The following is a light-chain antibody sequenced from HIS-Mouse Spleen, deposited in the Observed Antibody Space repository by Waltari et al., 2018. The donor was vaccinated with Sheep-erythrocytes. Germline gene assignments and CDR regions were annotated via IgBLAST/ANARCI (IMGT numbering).Light chain of an antibody. CDR2: EGS. V-gene: IGLV2-23*01. Sequence: QSALTQPASVSGSPGQSITIPCTGTSSDGGRYNLVSWYQQHPGKAPKLMIYEGSKRPSGVSNRFSGSKSGNTASLTISGLQAEDEADYYCCSYAGSSTPWVFGGGTKLTVL. CDR1: SSDGGRYNL. J-gene: IGLJ3*02. CDR3: CSYAGSSTPWV.